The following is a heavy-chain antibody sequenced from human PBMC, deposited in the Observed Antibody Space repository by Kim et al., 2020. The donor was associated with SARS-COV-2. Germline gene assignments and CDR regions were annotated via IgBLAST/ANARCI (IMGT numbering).Heavy chain of an antibody. Sequence: GGSLRLSCAASGFTFSSYAMHWVRQAPGKGLEWVAVISYDGSNKYYADSVKGRFTISRDNSKNTLYLQMNSLRAEDTAVYYCAIFGGNGAFDIWGQGTMVTVSS. J-gene: IGHJ3*02. CDR1: GFTFSSYA. CDR2: ISYDGSNK. V-gene: IGHV3-30*04. D-gene: IGHD2-15*01. CDR3: AIFGGNGAFDI.